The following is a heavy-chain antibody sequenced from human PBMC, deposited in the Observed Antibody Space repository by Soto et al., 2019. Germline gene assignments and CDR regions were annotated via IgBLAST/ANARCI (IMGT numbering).Heavy chain of an antibody. CDR3: ARAAVLFSGLDY. CDR1: GFRFSDFY. CDR2: ISTSGTKE. D-gene: IGHD6-25*01. V-gene: IGHV3-11*01. J-gene: IGHJ4*02. Sequence: QVQLMEPGGDLVKPGGALRLSCAASGFRFSDFYMTGLRQAPGKGLEWVSYISTSGTKEFYADSVKGPFTSSRDNALASLYLQMNSLRSEDTAVYFCARAAVLFSGLDYWGQVALVTVSS.